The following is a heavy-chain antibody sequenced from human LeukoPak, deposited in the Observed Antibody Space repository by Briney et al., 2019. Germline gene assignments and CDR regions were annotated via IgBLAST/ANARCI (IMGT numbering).Heavy chain of an antibody. D-gene: IGHD5-12*01. J-gene: IGHJ4*02. CDR2: ITYDGST. CDR1: GGSFDGYY. CDR3: ARVSRGYSGYVDY. Sequence: SETLSLTCAVFGGSFDGYYWSWIRQPPGKGLEWIGEITYDGSTNYNPSLKSRVTISVDTSKIQFSLKLSSVTAADTAVYYCARVSRGYSGYVDYWGQGTLVTVSS. V-gene: IGHV4-34*01.